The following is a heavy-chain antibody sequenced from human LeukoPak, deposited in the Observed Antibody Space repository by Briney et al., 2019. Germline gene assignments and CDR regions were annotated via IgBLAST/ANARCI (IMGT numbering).Heavy chain of an antibody. D-gene: IGHD6-13*01. J-gene: IGHJ4*02. Sequence: GRSLRLSCAASGFTFSSYAMHWVRQAPGKGLEWVAVISYDGSNKYYADSVKGRFTISRDNSKNTLYLQMNSLRAEDTAVYYCAKVGSSSWYSFDYWGQGTLVTVSS. V-gene: IGHV3-30-3*01. CDR2: ISYDGSNK. CDR1: GFTFSSYA. CDR3: AKVGSSSWYSFDY.